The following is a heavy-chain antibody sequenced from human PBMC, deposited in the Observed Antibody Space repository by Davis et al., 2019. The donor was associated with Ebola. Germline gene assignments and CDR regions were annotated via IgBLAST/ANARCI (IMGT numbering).Heavy chain of an antibody. CDR1: GASVSSGSYY. V-gene: IGHV4-61*01. CDR3: ARDFRRGGGSYYRYYYYGMDV. J-gene: IGHJ6*02. CDR2: IYYSGST. D-gene: IGHD1-26*01. Sequence: MPSETLSLTCTVPGASVSSGSYYWSWIRQPPGKGLEWIGYIYYSGSTNYNPSLKSRVTISVDTSKNQFSLKLSSVTAADTAVYYCARDFRRGGGSYYRYYYYGMDVWGQGTTVTVSS.